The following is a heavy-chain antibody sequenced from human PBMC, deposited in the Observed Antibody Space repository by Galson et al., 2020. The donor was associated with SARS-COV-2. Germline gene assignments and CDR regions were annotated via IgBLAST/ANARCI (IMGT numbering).Heavy chain of an antibody. CDR1: GFTFSSYS. Sequence: GESLKISCAASGFTFSSYSMNWVRQAPGKGLEWVSYISSSSSTIYYADSVKGRFTISRDNAKNSLYLQMNSLRAEDTAVYYCARAPDYYCYDMDVWGKGTTVTISS. V-gene: IGHV3-48*01. J-gene: IGHJ6*03. CDR3: ARAPDYYCYDMDV. CDR2: ISSSSSTI.